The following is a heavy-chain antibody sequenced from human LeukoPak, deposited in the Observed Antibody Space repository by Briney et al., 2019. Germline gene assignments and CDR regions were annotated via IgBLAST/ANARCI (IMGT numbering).Heavy chain of an antibody. D-gene: IGHD4-17*01. CDR3: ARVEGGYGDSDY. J-gene: IGHJ4*02. CDR2: INHSGST. Sequence: PSETLSLTCAVYGGSFSGYYWSWIRQPPGKGLEWIGEINHSGSTNYNPSLKSRVTISVDTSKNQFSLKLSSVTAADTAVYYCARVEGGYGDSDYWGQGTLVTVSS. V-gene: IGHV4-34*01. CDR1: GGSFSGYY.